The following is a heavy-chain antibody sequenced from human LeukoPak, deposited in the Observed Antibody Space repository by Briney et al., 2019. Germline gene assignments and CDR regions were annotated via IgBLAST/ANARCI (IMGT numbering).Heavy chain of an antibody. D-gene: IGHD3-22*01. CDR1: GGSITSYY. CDR2: VSDGGRT. J-gene: IGHJ3*02. Sequence: SETLSLTCSVSGGSITSYYWSWIRQPPGKGLEWIGHVSDGGRTNYSPSLRSRVTISVDTSKNQFSLKLSSVTAADTAVYYCARGLYYYDSSGYAFDIWGQGTMVTVSS. V-gene: IGHV4-4*09. CDR3: ARGLYYYDSSGYAFDI.